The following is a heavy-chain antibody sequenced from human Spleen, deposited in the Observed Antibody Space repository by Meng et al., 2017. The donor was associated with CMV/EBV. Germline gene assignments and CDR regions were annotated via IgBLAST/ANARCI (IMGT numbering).Heavy chain of an antibody. CDR2: IYDSGST. J-gene: IGHJ4*02. CDR1: GGSISSYY. V-gene: IGHV4-59*01. D-gene: IGHD3-10*01. Sequence: SETLSLTCTVSGGSISSYYWSWIRQPPGKGLEWIGYIYDSGSTKYNPSLKVRVSISVDTSKNQLSLNLNSVTAADTAVYYCARPAFGAGSYYKYWGQGLLVTVSS. CDR3: ARPAFGAGSYYKY.